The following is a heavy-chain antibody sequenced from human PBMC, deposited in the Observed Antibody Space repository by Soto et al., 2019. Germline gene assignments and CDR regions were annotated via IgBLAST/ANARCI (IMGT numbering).Heavy chain of an antibody. D-gene: IGHD6-13*01. CDR2: ISGSGGST. CDR1: GFTFSSYA. CDR3: AKGGVYSVFRRNYGMDV. J-gene: IGHJ6*02. V-gene: IGHV3-23*01. Sequence: PGGSLRLSCAASGFTFSSYAMSWVRQAPGKGLEWVSAISGSGGSTYYADSVKGRFTISRDNSKNTLYLQMNSLRAEDTAVYYCAKGGVYSVFRRNYGMDVWGQGTTVTVSS.